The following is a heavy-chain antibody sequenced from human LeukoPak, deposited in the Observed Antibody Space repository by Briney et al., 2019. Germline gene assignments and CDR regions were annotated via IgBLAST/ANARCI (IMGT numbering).Heavy chain of an antibody. D-gene: IGHD3-9*01. CDR1: GFTVSSTY. Sequence: HPGGSLRLSCAGSGFTVSSTYMSWVRQAPGKGLEWVSTTYYDGTTYSGDSVKGRFSISRDNSKNSLYLQMNSLRAEDTAVYYCARGHDNHAGAFDYWGQGTLVTVSS. J-gene: IGHJ4*02. CDR2: TYYDGTT. CDR3: ARGHDNHAGAFDY. V-gene: IGHV3-53*01.